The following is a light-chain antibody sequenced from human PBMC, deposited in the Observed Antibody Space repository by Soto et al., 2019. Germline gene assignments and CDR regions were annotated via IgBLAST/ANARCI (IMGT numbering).Light chain of an antibody. J-gene: IGKJ4*01. Sequence: IQLTQSPSSLSASVGDRVTITCRASQGISDYLAWYQQKPGKAPKLLIYAAFTLQSGVPSRFSGSGSGTDFTLTISSLQSEDSAVYYCQNYNYWPPATFGGGTKVEI. V-gene: IGKV1-9*01. CDR1: QGISDY. CDR3: QNYNYWPPAT. CDR2: AAF.